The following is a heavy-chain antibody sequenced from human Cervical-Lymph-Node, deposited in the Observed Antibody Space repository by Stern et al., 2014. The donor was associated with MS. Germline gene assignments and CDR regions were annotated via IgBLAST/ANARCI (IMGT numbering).Heavy chain of an antibody. CDR1: GFTFSHYS. CDR2: LSNNSTHT. D-gene: IGHD4-17*01. CDR3: ARARVGDYARSPHLDS. Sequence: EVQLVESGGGLVQPGESLRLSCDASGFTFSHYSINWVRQAPGKGLAWISSLSNNSTHTYYADSVEGRFTISRDSANDSVSLHMVSLRAEDTAVYYCARARVGDYARSPHLDSWGQGTLVTVSS. V-gene: IGHV3-21*01. J-gene: IGHJ4*02.